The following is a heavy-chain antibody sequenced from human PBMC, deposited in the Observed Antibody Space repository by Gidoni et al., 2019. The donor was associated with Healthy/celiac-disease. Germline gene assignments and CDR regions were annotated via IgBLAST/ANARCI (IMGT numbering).Heavy chain of an antibody. D-gene: IGHD5-18*01. CDR3: ASPRPGIQPHYYYYGMDV. J-gene: IGHJ6*02. CDR2: INAGNGNT. Sequence: QVQLVQSGAEVKKPGASVKVSCKASGYTFTSYAMHWVRQAPGQRLEWMGWINAGNGNTKYSQKFQGRVTITRDTSASTAYMELSSLRSEDTAVYYCASPRPGIQPHYYYYGMDVWGQGTTVTVSS. V-gene: IGHV1-3*01. CDR1: GYTFTSYA.